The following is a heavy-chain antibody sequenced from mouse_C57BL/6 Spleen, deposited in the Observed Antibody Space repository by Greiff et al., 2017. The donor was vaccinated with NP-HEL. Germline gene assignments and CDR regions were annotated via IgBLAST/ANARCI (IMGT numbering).Heavy chain of an antibody. Sequence: QVQLQQPGAELVRSRSSVKLSCKASGFTFTSYWMDWVKQRPGQGLEWIGNIYPSDSDTHYNQKFKDKATLTVDKSSSTAYMQLSSLTSEDSAIYYCARRGDGDYGNWSQGTTLTVAS. CDR3: ARRGDGDYGN. J-gene: IGHJ2*01. V-gene: IGHV1-61*01. D-gene: IGHD2-13*01. CDR2: IYPSDSDT. CDR1: GFTFTSYW.